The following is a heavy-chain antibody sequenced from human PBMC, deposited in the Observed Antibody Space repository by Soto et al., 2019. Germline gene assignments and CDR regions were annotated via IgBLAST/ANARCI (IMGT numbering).Heavy chain of an antibody. J-gene: IGHJ4*02. CDR2: IRSKAYGGTT. V-gene: IGHV3-49*03. CDR1: GFTFGDYA. CDR3: TSYRYSSSGYEDY. Sequence: GGSLRLSCTASGFTFGDYAMSWFRQAPGKGLEWVGFIRSKAYGGTTEYAASVKGRFTISRDDSKSIAYLQMNSLKTEDTAVYYCTSYRYSSSGYEDYWGQGTLVTVSS. D-gene: IGHD6-13*01.